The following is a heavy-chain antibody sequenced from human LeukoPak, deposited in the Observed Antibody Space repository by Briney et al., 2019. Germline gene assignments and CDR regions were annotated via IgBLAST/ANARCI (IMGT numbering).Heavy chain of an antibody. J-gene: IGHJ4*02. CDR1: GFTFSSYS. CDR3: ARDGRFDY. Sequence: GGSLRLSCAASGFTFSSYSMNWVRQAPGKGLEWVSYISSSSSTIYYADSVKGRFTISRDNAKDSLYLQMNSLRAEDTAVYYCARDGRFDYWGREPWSPSPQ. CDR2: ISSSSSTI. V-gene: IGHV3-48*01.